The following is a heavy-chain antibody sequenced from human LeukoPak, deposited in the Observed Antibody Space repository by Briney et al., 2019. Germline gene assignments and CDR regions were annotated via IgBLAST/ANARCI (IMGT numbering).Heavy chain of an antibody. CDR1: GGSFSGYY. CDR2: INHSGST. CDR3: ASGQYCSGGSCYDY. J-gene: IGHJ4*02. D-gene: IGHD2-15*01. Sequence: SETLSLTCAVYGGSFSGYYWSWIRQPPGKGLEWIGEINHSGSTNYNPSLKSRVTISVDTSKNQFSLKLSSVTAADTAVYYCASGQYCSGGSCYDYWGQGTLVTVSS. V-gene: IGHV4-34*01.